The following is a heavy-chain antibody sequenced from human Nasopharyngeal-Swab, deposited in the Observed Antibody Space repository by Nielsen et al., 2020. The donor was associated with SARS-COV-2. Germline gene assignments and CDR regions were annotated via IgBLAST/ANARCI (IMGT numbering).Heavy chain of an antibody. Sequence: LSLTCAASGFTVTYNYMSWVRQAPGKGLEWVSLISTGGTTSYADSVKGRFTISSDKSKSTLELQMSSLRAGDTAVYYCAKMRDWGDFAFDIWGQGTMVIVSS. D-gene: IGHD7-27*01. J-gene: IGHJ3*02. CDR3: AKMRDWGDFAFDI. V-gene: IGHV3-53*01. CDR1: GFTVTYNY. CDR2: ISTGGTT.